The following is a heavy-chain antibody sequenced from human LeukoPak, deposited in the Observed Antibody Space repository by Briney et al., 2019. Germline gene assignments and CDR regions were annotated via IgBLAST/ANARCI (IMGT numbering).Heavy chain of an antibody. D-gene: IGHD3-22*01. J-gene: IGHJ4*02. V-gene: IGHV1-8*01. CDR3: ARVSQTPAYYYTSGYYYHGY. CDR1: GFTFSAYD. Sequence: ASVKVSCKASGFTFSAYDINWVRQAPGQGLEWMGWMNPTSGHTGFAQKFQGRVTMTRDTSINTAYMELSNLRSEDTAVYYCARVSQTPAYYYTSGYYYHGYWGQGTRVTVSS. CDR2: MNPTSGHT.